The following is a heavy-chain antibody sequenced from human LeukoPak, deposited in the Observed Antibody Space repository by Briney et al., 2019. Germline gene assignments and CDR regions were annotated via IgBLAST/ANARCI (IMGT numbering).Heavy chain of an antibody. V-gene: IGHV3-30*18. CDR3: AKEAHYYDSSGYLDY. D-gene: IGHD3-22*01. Sequence: GGSLRLSCAASGFTFGSYGMHWVRQAPGKGLEWVAVISYDGSNKYYADSVKGRFTISRDNSKNTLYLQMNSLRAEDTAVYYCAKEAHYYDSSGYLDYWGQGTLVTVSS. CDR2: ISYDGSNK. J-gene: IGHJ4*02. CDR1: GFTFGSYG.